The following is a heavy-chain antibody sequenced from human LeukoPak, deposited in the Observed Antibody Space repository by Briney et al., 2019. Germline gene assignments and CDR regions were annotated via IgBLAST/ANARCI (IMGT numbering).Heavy chain of an antibody. D-gene: IGHD5-18*01. Sequence: GESLKISCKGSGYTFTSYWVGWVRQMPGKGLEWMGIIYPGDSDTRYSPSFQGQVTISADKSISTAYLQWSSLKASDTAMYYCARRRRQYSKDAFDIWGQGTMVTVSS. J-gene: IGHJ3*02. CDR3: ARRRRQYSKDAFDI. V-gene: IGHV5-51*01. CDR2: IYPGDSDT. CDR1: GYTFTSYW.